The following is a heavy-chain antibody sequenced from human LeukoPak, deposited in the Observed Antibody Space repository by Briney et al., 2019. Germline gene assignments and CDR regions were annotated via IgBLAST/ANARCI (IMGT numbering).Heavy chain of an antibody. CDR2: IWYDGSNK. Sequence: GGSLRLSCAASGFTFSSYSMNWVRQAPGKGLEWVAVIWYDGSNKYYADSVKGRFTISRDNSKNTLYLQMNSLRAEDTAVYYCARSRDGYNGAYFQHWGQGTLVTVSS. CDR3: ARSRDGYNGAYFQH. CDR1: GFTFSSYS. V-gene: IGHV3-33*08. D-gene: IGHD5-24*01. J-gene: IGHJ1*01.